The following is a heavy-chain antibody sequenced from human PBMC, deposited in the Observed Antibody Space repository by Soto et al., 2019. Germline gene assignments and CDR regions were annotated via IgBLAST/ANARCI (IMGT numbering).Heavy chain of an antibody. CDR3: AKSVVPAGCYYYGIDV. CDR2: ISGSVGST. J-gene: IGHJ6*02. Sequence: GGSLRLSCAASGFSFGASWMAWVRQAPGKGLEWVSAISGSVGSTYYADSVKGRFTISRDNSKNTLYLQMNSLRGEDTAVYYCAKSVVPAGCYYYGIDVWGQGTTVTVSS. CDR1: GFSFGASW. V-gene: IGHV3-23*01. D-gene: IGHD2-2*01.